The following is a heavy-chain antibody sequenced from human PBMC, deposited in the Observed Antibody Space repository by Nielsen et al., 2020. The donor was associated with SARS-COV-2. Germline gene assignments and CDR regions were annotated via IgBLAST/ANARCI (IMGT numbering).Heavy chain of an antibody. V-gene: IGHV3-7*01. CDR1: GFTFSSSY. D-gene: IGHD6-19*01. CDR3: VRGPRSGWPN. J-gene: IGHJ4*02. CDR2: INQHGSEK. Sequence: GESLKISCEASGFTFSSSYMSWVRQAPGKGLEWVADINQHGSEKYYVDSVKGRFTISRDNAKNSLYLQMNSLRAEDTAVYYCVRGPRSGWPNWGQGTLVTVSS.